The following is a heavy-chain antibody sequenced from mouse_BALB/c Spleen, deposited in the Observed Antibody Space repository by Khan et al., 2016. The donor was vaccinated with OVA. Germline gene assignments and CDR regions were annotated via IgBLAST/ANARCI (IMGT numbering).Heavy chain of an antibody. CDR1: GYSITSDYA. CDR3: GRGGSY. CDR2: INYSGST. V-gene: IGHV3-2*02. J-gene: IGHJ3*01. Sequence: EVQLQESGPGLVKPSQSLSLTCTVTGYSITSDYAWNWIRQFPGNRLEWVGYINYSGSTSKQPSLKSRMSISRDTSKNQIFLQLNSVTTEDTATYYCGRGGSYWGQGTLVTVAA.